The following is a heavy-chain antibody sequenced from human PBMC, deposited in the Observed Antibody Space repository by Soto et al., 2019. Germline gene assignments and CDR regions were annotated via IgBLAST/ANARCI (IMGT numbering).Heavy chain of an antibody. V-gene: IGHV4-30-2*01. Sequence: SETLSLTCAVSGGSISSDSYSWGWIRQPPGKGPEWIGYIYHSGDTYYNPSLKSRVTISVDRSQNQFSLKLNSVTAADTAVYYCARGYRRSSGFDSWGQGTLVTVSS. CDR3: ARGYRRSSGFDS. CDR2: IYHSGDT. CDR1: GGSISSDSYS. D-gene: IGHD6-6*01. J-gene: IGHJ4*02.